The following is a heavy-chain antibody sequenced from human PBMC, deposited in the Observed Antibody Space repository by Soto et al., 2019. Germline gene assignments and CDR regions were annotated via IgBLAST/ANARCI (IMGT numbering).Heavy chain of an antibody. CDR3: ARAYYDFWSGETNWFDP. V-gene: IGHV4-31*03. D-gene: IGHD3-3*01. Sequence: QVQLQESGPGLVKPSQTLSLTCTVSGGSISSGGYYWSWIRQHPGKGLEWIGYIYYSGSTYCNPSLKSRVTISVDTSKNQFSLKLSSVTAADTAVYYCARAYYDFWSGETNWFDPWGQGTLVTVSS. CDR2: IYYSGST. CDR1: GGSISSGGYY. J-gene: IGHJ5*02.